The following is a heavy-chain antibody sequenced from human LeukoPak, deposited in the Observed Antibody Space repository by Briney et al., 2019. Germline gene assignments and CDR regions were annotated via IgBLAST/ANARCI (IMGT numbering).Heavy chain of an antibody. V-gene: IGHV3-48*03. CDR1: GFNFSSDK. CDR3: ARGLLLD. D-gene: IGHD2/OR15-2a*01. J-gene: IGHJ4*02. CDR2: ISSSGRTI. Sequence: GRSLRLSCAATGFNFSSDKMNWVRQDPGNGLEWVSYISSSGRTIYYADSVKGRFTVSRDNAKNSLYLQMNSLRAEDTAVYYCARGLLLDWGQGTLDTVSS.